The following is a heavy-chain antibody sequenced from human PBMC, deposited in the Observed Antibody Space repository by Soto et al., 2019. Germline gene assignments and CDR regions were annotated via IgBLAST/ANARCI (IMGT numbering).Heavy chain of an antibody. CDR3: ARDGGLVAGTPQDLGY. CDR2: INPNSGGT. Sequence: QVQLVQSGAEVKKPGASVKVSCKASGYTFTGYYMHWVRQAPGQGLDWMGWINPNSGGTNYAQKFQCRVTMTRDTTISTAYMELSRLRSDDTAVYYCARDGGLVAGTPQDLGYWGQGTLVTVSS. J-gene: IGHJ4*02. D-gene: IGHD6-19*01. V-gene: IGHV1-2*02. CDR1: GYTFTGYY.